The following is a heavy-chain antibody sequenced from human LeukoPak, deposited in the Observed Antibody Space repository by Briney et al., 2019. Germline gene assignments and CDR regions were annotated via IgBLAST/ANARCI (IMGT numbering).Heavy chain of an antibody. CDR2: INPNSGNT. V-gene: IGHV1-8*01. CDR1: GYTFTSYD. Sequence: ASVKVSCTASGYTFTSYDINWVRQATGQGLEWMGWINPNSGNTGYAQKFQGRVTITGNTPISTAYMELSSLRSEDTAVYYCARTPPGGDVDHWGQGTLVTVSS. J-gene: IGHJ4*02. CDR3: ARTPPGGDVDH. D-gene: IGHD3-16*01.